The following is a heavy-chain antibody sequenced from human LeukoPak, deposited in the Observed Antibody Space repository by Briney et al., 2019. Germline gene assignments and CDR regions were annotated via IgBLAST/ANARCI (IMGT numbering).Heavy chain of an antibody. J-gene: IGHJ4*02. CDR3: ARSSVGARRRIDY. CDR1: GYTFTSYD. V-gene: IGHV1-8*01. CDR2: MNPNSGNT. Sequence: ASVKVSCKVSGYTFTSYDINWVRQATGQGLEWMGWMNPNSGNTGYAQKFQGRVTMTRSASINTAYMELSSLTSDDTAVYYCARSSVGARRRIDYWGQGTLVTVSS. D-gene: IGHD1-26*01.